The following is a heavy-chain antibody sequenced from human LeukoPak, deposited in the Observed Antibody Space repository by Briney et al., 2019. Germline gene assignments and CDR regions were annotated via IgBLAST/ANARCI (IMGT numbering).Heavy chain of an antibody. CDR1: GFTFSSYW. V-gene: IGHV3-7*01. J-gene: IGHJ2*01. CDR3: VQEFNHDQWFFDI. Sequence: GGSLRLSCAASGFTFSSYWMSWVRQAPGKGLEWVANIKQDGSEKYYVDSVKGRFTVSRDNSKNTVDLQMNSLRVEDTALYFCVQEFNHDQWFFDIWGRGTLVTVSS. CDR2: IKQDGSEK. D-gene: IGHD3-22*01.